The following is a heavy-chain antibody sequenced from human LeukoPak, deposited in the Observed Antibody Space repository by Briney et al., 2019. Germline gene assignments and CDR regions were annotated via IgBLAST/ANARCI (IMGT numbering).Heavy chain of an antibody. CDR3: ARPTGSFPGGYYYYYMDV. CDR1: GFTFSSYS. J-gene: IGHJ6*03. Sequence: GGSLGLSCAASGFTFSSYSMNWVRQAPGKGLEWVSSISSSSSYIYYADSVKGRFTISRDNAKNSLYLQMNSLRAEDTAVYYCARPTGSFPGGYYYYYMDVWGKGTTVTVSS. V-gene: IGHV3-21*01. CDR2: ISSSSSYI. D-gene: IGHD3-16*01.